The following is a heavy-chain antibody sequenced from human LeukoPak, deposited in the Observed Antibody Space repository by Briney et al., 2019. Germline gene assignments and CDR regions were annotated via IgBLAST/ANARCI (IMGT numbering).Heavy chain of an antibody. J-gene: IGHJ6*02. CDR1: GYIFTNYG. CDR3: ASGYSYGYPYYYYGMDV. D-gene: IGHD5-18*01. CDR2: ISAYNGNT. Sequence: ASVKVSCKASGYIFTNYGISWVRQAPGQGLEWMGWISAYNGNTNYAQKFQGRVTMTTDTSTSTAYMELRSLRSDDTAVYYCASGYSYGYPYYYYGMDVWGQGTTVTVSS. V-gene: IGHV1-18*01.